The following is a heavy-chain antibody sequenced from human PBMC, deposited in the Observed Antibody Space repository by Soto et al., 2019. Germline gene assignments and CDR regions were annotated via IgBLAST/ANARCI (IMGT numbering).Heavy chain of an antibody. CDR3: VKGYCSSSSCLPPHFYFYMDV. CDR1: GFTFDDYT. D-gene: IGHD2-15*01. J-gene: IGHJ6*03. Sequence: EVQLVESGGGLVQPGRSLRLSCAASGFTFDDYTMHWVRQVPGKGLEWVSGITWNSGFITYADSLKGRFTISRDNAKNCLYLQMNSLRPEDTALYYCVKGYCSSSSCLPPHFYFYMDVWGRGTSVTVSS. CDR2: ITWNSGFI. V-gene: IGHV3-9*01.